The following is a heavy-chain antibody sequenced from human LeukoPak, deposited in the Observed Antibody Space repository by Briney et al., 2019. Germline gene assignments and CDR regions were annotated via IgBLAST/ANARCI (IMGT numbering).Heavy chain of an antibody. D-gene: IGHD3-3*01. CDR3: TRKFYEYYFDF. CDR2: ISFDGDNK. Sequence: GGSLRLSCAASGFTFSSYGMHWVRQAPGKGLEWVAVISFDGDNKYYTDSVKGRFTISRDNSKNTLYLQMNSLRTEDTAIYYCTRKFYEYYFDFWGQGTLVTVSS. CDR1: GFTFSSYG. V-gene: IGHV3-30*03. J-gene: IGHJ4*02.